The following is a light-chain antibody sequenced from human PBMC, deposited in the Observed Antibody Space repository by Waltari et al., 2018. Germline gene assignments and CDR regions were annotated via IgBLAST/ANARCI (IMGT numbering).Light chain of an antibody. V-gene: IGKV1-27*01. CDR3: QKYNNSPWT. J-gene: IGKJ1*01. CDR2: AAS. Sequence: DIQMTQSPSSLSASIGDRVTITCRANHDITNYLAWFQQKPGKVPMLLIYAASTLESGVPSRFSGSGSGTLFTLTINGLQPEDVATYYCQKYNNSPWTFGPGTRVDIK. CDR1: HDITNY.